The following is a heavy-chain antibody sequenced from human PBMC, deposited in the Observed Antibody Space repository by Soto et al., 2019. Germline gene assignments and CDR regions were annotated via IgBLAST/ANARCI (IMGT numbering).Heavy chain of an antibody. J-gene: IGHJ6*02. V-gene: IGHV3-23*01. Sequence: GGSLRLSCAASGFIFSNYAMSWVRQAPGKGPEWVSSISGSGVNTFYADSVKGRFTISRDNSKNMLYLQMSSLRAEDTALYYCAKDFLQVRGQDYYYGRDDWGQGTTVTVSS. CDR1: GFIFSNYA. CDR3: AKDFLQVRGQDYYYGRDD. CDR2: ISGSGVNT. D-gene: IGHD3-10*01.